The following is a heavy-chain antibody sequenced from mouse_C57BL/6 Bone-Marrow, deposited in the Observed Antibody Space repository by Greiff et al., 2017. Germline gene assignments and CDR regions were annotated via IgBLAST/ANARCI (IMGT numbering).Heavy chain of an antibody. D-gene: IGHD1-1*01. Sequence: QVHVKQSGAELVRPGASVTLSCKASGYTFTDYEMHWVKQTPVHGLEWIGAIDPETGGTAYNQKFKGKAILTADKSSSTAYMELRSLTSEDSAVYYCTGGCCYGSLYYYAMDYWGQGTSVTVSS. CDR3: TGGCCYGSLYYYAMDY. CDR2: IDPETGGT. CDR1: GYTFTDYE. J-gene: IGHJ4*01. V-gene: IGHV1-15*01.